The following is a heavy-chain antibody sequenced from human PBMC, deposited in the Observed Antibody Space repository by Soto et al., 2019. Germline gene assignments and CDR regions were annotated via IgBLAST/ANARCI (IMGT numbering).Heavy chain of an antibody. CDR1: GYTFTSYD. J-gene: IGHJ4*02. D-gene: IGHD3-3*01. CDR3: ASGITIFGVVPG. V-gene: IGHV1-8*01. Sequence: QVQLVQSGAEVKKPGASVKVSCKASGYTFTSYDINWVRQATGQGLEWMGWMNPNSGNTGYAQKFQGRVTMTRNTSISTAHMEMSSLRSEDTAVYYCASGITIFGVVPGWGQGTLVTVSS. CDR2: MNPNSGNT.